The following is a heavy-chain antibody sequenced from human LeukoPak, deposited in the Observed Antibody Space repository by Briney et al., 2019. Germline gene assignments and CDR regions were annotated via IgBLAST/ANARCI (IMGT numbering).Heavy chain of an antibody. D-gene: IGHD3-22*01. CDR2: ISGSGGST. Sequence: PGGSLRLSCAASGFTFSSYAMSWVRQAPGKGLEWVSAISGSGGSTYYADSVKGRFTISRDNSKSTLYLQMNSLRAEDTAVYYCARYAPYYYDGSDYYLDHWGQGTLVTVPS. CDR1: GFTFSSYA. CDR3: ARYAPYYYDGSDYYLDH. J-gene: IGHJ4*02. V-gene: IGHV3-23*01.